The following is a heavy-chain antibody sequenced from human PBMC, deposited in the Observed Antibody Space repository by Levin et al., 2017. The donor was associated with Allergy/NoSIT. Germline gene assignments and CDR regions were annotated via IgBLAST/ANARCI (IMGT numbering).Heavy chain of an antibody. V-gene: IGHV1-46*01. Sequence: GESLKISCKASGYTFTSYYMHWVRQAPGQGLEWMGIINPSGGSTSYAQKFQGRVTMTRDTSTSTVYMELSSLRSEDTAVYYCARARQDYDILTGYYKRGPGAFDIWGQGTMVTVSS. CDR2: INPSGGST. CDR3: ARARQDYDILTGYYKRGPGAFDI. D-gene: IGHD3-9*01. J-gene: IGHJ3*02. CDR1: GYTFTSYY.